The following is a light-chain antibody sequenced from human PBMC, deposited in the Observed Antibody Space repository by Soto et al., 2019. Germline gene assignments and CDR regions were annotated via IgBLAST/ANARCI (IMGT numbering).Light chain of an antibody. CDR2: AAS. J-gene: IGKJ4*01. Sequence: DIQMTQSPSSLSASVGDRVTITCRASQGISNYLAWYQQIPGKVPKLLISAASTLQSGVPSRFSGSGSGTDFTLTISSLQPEDVATYYCQTYTNVHTFGGGTKVESK. CDR3: QTYTNVHT. CDR1: QGISNY. V-gene: IGKV1-27*01.